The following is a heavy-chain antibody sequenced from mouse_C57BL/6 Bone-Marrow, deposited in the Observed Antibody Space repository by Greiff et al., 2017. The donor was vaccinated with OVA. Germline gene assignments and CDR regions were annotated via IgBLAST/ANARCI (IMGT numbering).Heavy chain of an antibody. Sequence: EVNVAESGGDLVKPGGSLKLSCAASGFTFSSYGMSWVRQTPDKRLEWVATISSGGSYTYYPDSVKGRFTISRDNAKNTLYLQMSSLKSEDTAMYYCASRTGSFFAYWGQGTLVTVSA. J-gene: IGHJ3*01. CDR3: ASRTGSFFAY. D-gene: IGHD4-1*01. CDR1: GFTFSSYG. CDR2: ISSGGSYT. V-gene: IGHV5-6*02.